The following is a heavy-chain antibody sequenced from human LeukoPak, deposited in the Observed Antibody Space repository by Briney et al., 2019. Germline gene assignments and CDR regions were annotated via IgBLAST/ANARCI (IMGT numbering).Heavy chain of an antibody. CDR3: ATDLKKGDSGCFDY. Sequence: GASVKVSCKASGYTFTSYGISWVRQAPGQGLEWMGWINTNTGNPTYAQGFTGRFVFSLDTSISTAYLQISSLKAEDTAVYYCATDLKKGDSGCFDYWGQGTLVTVSS. V-gene: IGHV7-4-1*02. J-gene: IGHJ4*02. CDR1: GYTFTSYG. CDR2: INTNTGNP. D-gene: IGHD6-19*01.